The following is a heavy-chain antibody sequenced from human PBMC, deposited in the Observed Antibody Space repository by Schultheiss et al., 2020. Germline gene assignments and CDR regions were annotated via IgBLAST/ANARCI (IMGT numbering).Heavy chain of an antibody. CDR2: IYHSGST. Sequence: SETLYLTCTVSGGSISSYYWGWIRQPPGKGLEWIGSIYHSGSTYYNPSLKSRVTISVDTSKNQFSLKLSSVTAADTAVYYCARVRSSSVFDYWGQGTLVTVSS. V-gene: IGHV4-38-2*02. J-gene: IGHJ4*02. CDR3: ARVRSSSVFDY. D-gene: IGHD6-13*01. CDR1: GGSISSYY.